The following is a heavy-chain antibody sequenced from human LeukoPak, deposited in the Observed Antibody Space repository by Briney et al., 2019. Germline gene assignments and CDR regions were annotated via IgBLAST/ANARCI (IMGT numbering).Heavy chain of an antibody. CDR1: GFSFTTYA. J-gene: IGHJ4*02. CDR3: ATGDGY. CDR2: VSPSGDTI. D-gene: IGHD7-27*01. Sequence: PGGSLRLSCAASGFSFTTYAIHWVRQAPGKGLEWVSYVSPSGDTIYYADSVRGRFTISRDNAKNSLYLQMNGLRAEDTAVYYCATGDGYWGQGTLVTVSS. V-gene: IGHV3-48*03.